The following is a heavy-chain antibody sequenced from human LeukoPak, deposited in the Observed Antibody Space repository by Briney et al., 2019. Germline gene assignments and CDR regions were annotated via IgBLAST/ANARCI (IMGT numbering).Heavy chain of an antibody. V-gene: IGHV1-8*01. CDR2: MNPNSGNT. J-gene: IGHJ5*02. Sequence: ASVKVSCKASGYTFTSYDNNWVRQATGQGLEWMGWMNPNSGNTGYAQKFQGRVTMTRNTSISTAYMELRSLRSDDTAVYYCARDRRAAAGTFDPWGQGTLVTVSS. CDR3: ARDRRAAAGTFDP. D-gene: IGHD6-13*01. CDR1: GYTFTSYD.